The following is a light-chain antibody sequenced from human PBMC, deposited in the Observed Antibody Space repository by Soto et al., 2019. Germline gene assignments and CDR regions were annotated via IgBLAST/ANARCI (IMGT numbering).Light chain of an antibody. CDR2: AAS. Sequence: DIQMTQSPSSLSASVGDRVTITCRASQSISNYLNWYQQKLGKVPKLLIYAASSLQSGVPSRFSGSGSGADFNLTITGLQPEDFATYYCQQGYSTLPITVGPGTKLDMK. V-gene: IGKV1-39*01. CDR1: QSISNY. CDR3: QQGYSTLPIT. J-gene: IGKJ3*01.